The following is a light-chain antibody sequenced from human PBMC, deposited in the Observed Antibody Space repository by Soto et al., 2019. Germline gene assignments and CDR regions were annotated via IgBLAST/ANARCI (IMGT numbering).Light chain of an antibody. J-gene: IGLJ1*01. CDR1: SSDVGGYDY. CDR3: RPYYTRTDYL. Sequence: XSLLTQPSSVSCSPGRSVTISCTGTSSDVGGYDYVSWYQLHPGKAPKLMVFEVSNRPSGVSYRFSGSKSGNTASLTISGLKADDEDDYFRRPYYTRTDYLLGNGKKVTVL. CDR2: EVS. V-gene: IGLV2-14*01.